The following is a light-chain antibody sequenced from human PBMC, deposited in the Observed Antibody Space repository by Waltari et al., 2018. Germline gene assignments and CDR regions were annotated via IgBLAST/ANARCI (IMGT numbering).Light chain of an antibody. V-gene: IGKV1-5*01. J-gene: IGKJ4*01. Sequence: DIQMTQSPSTLSASVGDRVTITCRASQNVYIWLAWYQQKPGKAPKLLIYGASTLESGVPLRFSGSGSGTEFTLTISSLQPDDFATYYCQQGNDFPLTFGGGTKVEI. CDR2: GAS. CDR3: QQGNDFPLT. CDR1: QNVYIW.